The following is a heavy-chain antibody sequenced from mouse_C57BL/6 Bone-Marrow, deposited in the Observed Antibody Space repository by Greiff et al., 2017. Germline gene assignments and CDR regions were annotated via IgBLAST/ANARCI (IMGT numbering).Heavy chain of an antibody. J-gene: IGHJ3*01. Sequence: EVKLVESGGGLVKPGGSLKLSCAASGFTFSSYAMSWVRQTPEKRLEWVATISDGGSYTYYPDNVKGRFTISRDNAKNNLYLQMSHLKSEDTAMYYCARGGGSPAWFAYWGQGTLVTVSA. CDR1: GFTFSSYA. V-gene: IGHV5-4*03. D-gene: IGHD1-1*02. CDR2: ISDGGSYT. CDR3: ARGGGSPAWFAY.